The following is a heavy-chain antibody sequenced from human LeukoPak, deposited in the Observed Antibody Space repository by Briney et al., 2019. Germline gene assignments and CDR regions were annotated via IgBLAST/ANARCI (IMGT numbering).Heavy chain of an antibody. CDR3: VRGGITTHMDV. V-gene: IGHV1-18*01. CDR1: GYTCTSYG. D-gene: IGHD3-10*01. Sequence: GASVKVSCKASGYTCTSYGFTWVRQAPGQGLECMGWVSAYNGDTNYAQKFQGRVTMTTDTSTSTAYMELRSLRSDDTAVYYCVRGGITTHMDVWGKGTTVTVSS. J-gene: IGHJ6*03. CDR2: VSAYNGDT.